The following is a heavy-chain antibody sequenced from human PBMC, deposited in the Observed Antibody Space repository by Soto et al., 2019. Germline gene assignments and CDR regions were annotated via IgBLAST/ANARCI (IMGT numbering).Heavy chain of an antibody. CDR3: ARGGYTVVDAPNN. D-gene: IGHD2-2*02. Sequence: QLQVQESGPGLVKASETLSLTCTVSGGSISSTTNFWDWIRQPPGKGLEWIGTIYNRGSTYYNPSLNSRVTISVDTSRNQFSLRLTSMTAADTAVYYCARGGYTVVDAPNNWGQGTLVTVSS. V-gene: IGHV4-39*01. CDR1: GGSISSTTNF. J-gene: IGHJ4*02. CDR2: IYNRGST.